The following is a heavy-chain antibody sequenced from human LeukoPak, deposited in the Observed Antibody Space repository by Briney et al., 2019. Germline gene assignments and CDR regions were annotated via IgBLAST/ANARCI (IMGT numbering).Heavy chain of an antibody. D-gene: IGHD1-14*01. CDR3: ARDRPNYHEPNGHYYNRDGDH. CDR2: MCGTAGCT. V-gene: IGHV3-23*01. J-gene: IGHJ5*02. Sequence: GGSLTLSCAASGFTFQIYAMSWVRLAPGKGLQWVASMCGTAGCTFYTDSVKGRFTISRDNSKDTLYLQMNDLRADDTAIYYCARDRPNYHEPNGHYYNRDGDHWGQGALVTVSS. CDR1: GFTFQIYA.